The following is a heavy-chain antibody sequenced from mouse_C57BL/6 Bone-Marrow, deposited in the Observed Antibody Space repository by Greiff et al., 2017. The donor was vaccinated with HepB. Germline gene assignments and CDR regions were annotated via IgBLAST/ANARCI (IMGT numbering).Heavy chain of an antibody. Sequence: QVQLQQSGPELVKPGASVKISCKASGYAFSSSWMNWVKQRPGKGLEWIGRIYPGDGDTNYNGKFKGKATLTADKSSSTAYMQLSSLTSEDSAVYFCAIPTVVADFDYWGQGTTLTVSS. J-gene: IGHJ2*01. D-gene: IGHD1-1*01. CDR1: GYAFSSSW. CDR3: AIPTVVADFDY. V-gene: IGHV1-82*01. CDR2: IYPGDGDT.